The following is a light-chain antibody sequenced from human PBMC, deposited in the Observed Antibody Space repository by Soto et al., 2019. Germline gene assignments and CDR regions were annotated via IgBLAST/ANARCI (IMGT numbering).Light chain of an antibody. V-gene: IGLV2-14*01. J-gene: IGLJ2*01. Sequence: QSALTQPASVSGSPGQSITISCTGTSSDVGSYNYVSWYQQNPGKAPKLIIHDVSNRPSGVSNRFSGSQSGNTASLTISGLQAEHEANYYCSSYTSTNTLIFGGGTKLTVL. CDR3: SSYTSTNTLI. CDR2: DVS. CDR1: SSDVGSYNY.